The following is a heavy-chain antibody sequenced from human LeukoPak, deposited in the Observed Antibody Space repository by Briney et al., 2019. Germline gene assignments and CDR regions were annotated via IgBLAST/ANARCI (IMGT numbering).Heavy chain of an antibody. CDR1: GGSISSYY. V-gene: IGHV4-59*01. J-gene: IGHJ6*02. Sequence: SETLSLTCTVSGGSISSYYWSWIRQPPGKGLEWIGYIYYSGSTNYNPSLKSRVTISVDTSKNQFSLKLSSVTAADTAVYYCARDRLYPDYYYGTDVWGQGTMVTVSS. D-gene: IGHD3-16*01. CDR3: ARDRLYPDYYYGTDV. CDR2: IYYSGST.